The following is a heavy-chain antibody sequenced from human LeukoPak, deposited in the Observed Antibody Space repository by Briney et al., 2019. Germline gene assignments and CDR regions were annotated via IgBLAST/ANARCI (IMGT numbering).Heavy chain of an antibody. D-gene: IGHD4/OR15-4a*01. CDR1: GFTFSFHA. V-gene: IGHV3-30*04. CDR2: FSFDGSNK. CDR3: ARNRGVYDYDALDY. J-gene: IGHJ4*02. Sequence: TGRSLRLSCAASGFTFSFHAMHWVRQTPGKGLEWVAVFSFDGSNKYYADSVKGRFIISRDNSKNTLYLQMNSLRAEDTAMYYCARNRGVYDYDALDYRGQGTLVAVSS.